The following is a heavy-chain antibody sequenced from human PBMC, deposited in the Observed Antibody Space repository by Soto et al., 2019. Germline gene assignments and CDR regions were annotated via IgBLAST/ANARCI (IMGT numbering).Heavy chain of an antibody. Sequence: EVQLLESGGGLVQPGGSLRLSCAASGFTFGNYGMNWVRQAPGKGLEWVSGISGGGGSTYYADSVKGRFTVSRDNAKNTVYLHVNTLRDEDTAVYYCARGGAMGVDYWGQGTLVTVSS. CDR1: GFTFGNYG. V-gene: IGHV3-23*01. D-gene: IGHD1-26*01. CDR3: ARGGAMGVDY. J-gene: IGHJ4*02. CDR2: ISGGGGST.